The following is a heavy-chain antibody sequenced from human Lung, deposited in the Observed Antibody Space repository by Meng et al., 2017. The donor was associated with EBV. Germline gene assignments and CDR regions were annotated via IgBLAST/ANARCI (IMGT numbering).Heavy chain of an antibody. CDR1: GYTFTHHG. J-gene: IGHJ4*02. CDR2: ISCYNGDT. Sequence: QLQLMQSGAEVKKPGASVRVYCKASGYTFTHHGISWIRQAPGQGLEWMGWISCYNGDTNYAQKFQGKVTMTTDTSTSTAYMDLRSLRSDDKAVYYCARDPSNTSGRYAYFDYWGQGTLVTASS. CDR3: ARDPSNTSGRYAYFDY. V-gene: IGHV1-18*01. D-gene: IGHD6-19*01.